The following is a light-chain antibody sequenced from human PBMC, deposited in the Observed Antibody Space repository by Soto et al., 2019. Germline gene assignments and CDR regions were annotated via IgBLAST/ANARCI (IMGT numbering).Light chain of an antibody. J-gene: IGKJ4*01. V-gene: IGKV3-11*01. CDR1: QSVSSY. CDR2: DAS. Sequence: EIVLTQSPATLSLSPGEGATLSCRASQSVSSYLACYQQKPGQAPRLLVYDASNRATGIPARFSGSGSGTDFTLTISSLEPEDFAVYYCQQRSNWPPLTFGGGTKVDIK. CDR3: QQRSNWPPLT.